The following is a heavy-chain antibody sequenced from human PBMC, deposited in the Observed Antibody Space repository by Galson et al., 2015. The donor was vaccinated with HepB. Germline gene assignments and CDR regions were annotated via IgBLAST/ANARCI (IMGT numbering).Heavy chain of an antibody. CDR3: AKYSALQLWPRGSYFES. Sequence: SLRLSCAASEFTFSNYAMSWARQAPGKGLEWVSSISGSGDSTYYADSVKGRFTISRDSSKNTLYLQMNSLRAEDTAVYYCAKYSALQLWPRGSYFESWGQGTLVTVSS. V-gene: IGHV3-23*01. CDR2: ISGSGDST. CDR1: EFTFSNYA. J-gene: IGHJ4*02. D-gene: IGHD5-18*01.